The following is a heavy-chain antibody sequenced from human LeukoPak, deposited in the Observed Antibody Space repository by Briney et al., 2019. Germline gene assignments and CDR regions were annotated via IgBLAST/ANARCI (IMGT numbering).Heavy chain of an antibody. CDR1: GGSISSSSYY. J-gene: IGHJ6*03. D-gene: IGHD1-7*01. CDR2: IYYSGST. CDR3: ARVGGTIYYYYYMDV. Sequence: SETLSLTCTVSGGSISSSSYYWGWIRQPPGKGLEWIGSIYYSGSTYYNPPLKSRVTISVDTSKNQFSLKLSSVTAADTAVYYCARVGGTIYYYYYMDVWGKGTTVTVSS. V-gene: IGHV4-39*07.